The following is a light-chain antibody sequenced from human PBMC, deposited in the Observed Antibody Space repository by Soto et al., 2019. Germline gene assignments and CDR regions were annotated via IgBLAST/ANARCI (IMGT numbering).Light chain of an antibody. J-gene: IGLJ1*01. V-gene: IGLV2-14*01. CDR3: SSYTSSNSLYV. CDR2: EVS. Sequence: QSVLTQPASVSGSPGQSITISCTGTSSDVGGYNFVSWYQQHPGKAPKLMIYEVSNRPSGVSNRFSGSKSGNTASLTISGLQAEDEADYYCSSYTSSNSLYVFGTGTKVTV. CDR1: SSDVGGYNF.